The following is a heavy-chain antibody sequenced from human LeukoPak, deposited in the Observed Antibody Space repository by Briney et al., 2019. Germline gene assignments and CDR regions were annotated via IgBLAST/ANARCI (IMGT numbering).Heavy chain of an antibody. CDR2: IYYSGST. D-gene: IGHD5-18*01. J-gene: IGHJ4*02. CDR1: GGSISSYY. Sequence: SETLSLTCTVSGGSISSYYWSWIRQPPGKGLEWIGYIYYSGSTNYNPSLKSRVTISVDTSKNQFSLKLSSVTAADTAVYYCARVGYSLPGPPDYWGQGTLVTVSS. CDR3: ARVGYSLPGPPDY. V-gene: IGHV4-59*01.